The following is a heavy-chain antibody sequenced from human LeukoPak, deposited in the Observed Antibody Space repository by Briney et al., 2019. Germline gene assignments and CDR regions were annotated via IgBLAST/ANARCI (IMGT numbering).Heavy chain of an antibody. D-gene: IGHD3-16*01. Sequence: ASVKLSFKTSGYTFTDCFMHWVRQASGQGLEWMGWIDPKSGATSYAQKFQGRVTMTRDTSITTAYMELTRLRSDDTTIYYCATLGGHSLAAQNGYWGQGTLVTVSS. CDR3: ATLGGHSLAAQNGY. V-gene: IGHV1-2*02. CDR1: GYTFTDCF. J-gene: IGHJ4*02. CDR2: IDPKSGAT.